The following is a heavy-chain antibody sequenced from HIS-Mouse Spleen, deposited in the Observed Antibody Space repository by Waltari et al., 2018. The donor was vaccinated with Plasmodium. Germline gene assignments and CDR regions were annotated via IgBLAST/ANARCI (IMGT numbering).Heavy chain of an antibody. CDR1: GFTVSSNY. Sequence: EVQLVETGGGLIQPGGSLRLSCAASGFTVSSNYMSGVRQAPGKVLEWVSVIYSGGSTYYADSVKGRFTISRDNSKNTLYLQMNSLRAEDTAVYYCARAAIAWGSPYYFDYWGQGTLVTVSS. CDR3: ARAAIAWGSPYYFDY. CDR2: IYSGGST. J-gene: IGHJ4*02. D-gene: IGHD7-27*01. V-gene: IGHV3-53*02.